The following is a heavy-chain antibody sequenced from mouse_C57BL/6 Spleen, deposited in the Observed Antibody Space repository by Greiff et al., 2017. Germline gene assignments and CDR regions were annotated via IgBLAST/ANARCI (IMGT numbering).Heavy chain of an antibody. J-gene: IGHJ3*01. V-gene: IGHV1-82*01. D-gene: IGHD2-4*01. CDR3: ARTSYDYDFAY. CDR1: GYAFSSSW. Sequence: QVQLQQSGPELVKPGASVKISCKASGYAFSSSWMNWVKQRPGKGLEWIGRIYPGDGDTNYNGKFKGKATLTADKSSSTAYMQLSSLTSEDSAVYCCARTSYDYDFAYWGQGTLVTVSA. CDR2: IYPGDGDT.